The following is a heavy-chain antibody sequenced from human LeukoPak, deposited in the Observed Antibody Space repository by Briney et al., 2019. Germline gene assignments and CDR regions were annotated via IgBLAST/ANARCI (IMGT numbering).Heavy chain of an antibody. CDR1: GYSISSGYY. CDR3: ARDYVLLWFGELLSQGSWFDP. V-gene: IGHV4-38-2*02. D-gene: IGHD3-10*01. Sequence: SETLSLTCTVSGYSISSGYYWGWIRQPPGKGLEWIGSIYHSGSTYYNPSLKSRVTISVDTSKNQFSLKLSSVTAADTAVYYCARDYVLLWFGELLSQGSWFDPWGQGTLVIVSS. J-gene: IGHJ5*02. CDR2: IYHSGST.